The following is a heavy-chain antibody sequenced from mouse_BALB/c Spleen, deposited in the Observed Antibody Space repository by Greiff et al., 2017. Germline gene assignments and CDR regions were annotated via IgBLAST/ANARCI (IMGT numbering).Heavy chain of an antibody. CDR1: GFAFSSYD. CDR3: ARLDYDYGNY. J-gene: IGHJ4*01. Sequence: EVMLVESGGGLVKPGGSLKLSCAASGFAFSSYDMAWVRQTPEKRLEWVAYISSGGGSTYYPDTVKGRFTISRDNAKNTLYLQMSSLKSEDTAMYYCARLDYDYGNYWGQGTSVTVSS. D-gene: IGHD2-4*01. CDR2: ISSGGGST. V-gene: IGHV5-12-1*01.